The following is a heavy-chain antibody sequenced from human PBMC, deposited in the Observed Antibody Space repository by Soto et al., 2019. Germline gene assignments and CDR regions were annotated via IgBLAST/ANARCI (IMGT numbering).Heavy chain of an antibody. D-gene: IGHD3-10*01. J-gene: IGHJ4*02. CDR3: AKALFVSGSYYSF. Sequence: GGSLRLSCAASGFTFSSYAMSWVRQVPGKGLEWVSAISGSGGSTYYADSVKGRFTISRDNSKNTLYLQMNSLRAEDTAVYYCAKALFVSGSYYSFWGQGTLVTVSS. CDR2: ISGSGGST. V-gene: IGHV3-23*01. CDR1: GFTFSSYA.